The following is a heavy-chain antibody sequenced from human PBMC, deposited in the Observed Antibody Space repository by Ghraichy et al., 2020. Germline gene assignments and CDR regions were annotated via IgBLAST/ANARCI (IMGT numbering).Heavy chain of an antibody. J-gene: IGHJ4*02. CDR3: AREGYSGYDYSTGFDY. CDR2: TYYRSKWYN. CDR1: GDSVSSNSAA. Sequence: SQTLSLTCAISGDSVSSNSAAWNRIRQSPSRGLEWLGRTYYRSKWYNDYAVSVKSRITINPDTSKNQFSLQLNSVTPEDTAVYYCAREGYSGYDYSTGFDYWGQGTLVTVSS. V-gene: IGHV6-1*01. D-gene: IGHD5-12*01.